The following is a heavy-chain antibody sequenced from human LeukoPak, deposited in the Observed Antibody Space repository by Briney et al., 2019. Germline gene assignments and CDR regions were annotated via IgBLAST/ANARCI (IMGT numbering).Heavy chain of an antibody. J-gene: IGHJ5*02. CDR2: ISAYNGNT. CDR3: ARAQQLVKVNWFDP. V-gene: IGHV1-18*01. Sequence: ASVKVSCKASGYTFTSYGISWVRQAPGQGLEWMGWISAYNGNTNYAQKLQGRVTMTTDTSTSTAYMELSSLRSEDTAVYYCARAQQLVKVNWFDPWGQGTLVTVSS. CDR1: GYTFTSYG. D-gene: IGHD6-13*01.